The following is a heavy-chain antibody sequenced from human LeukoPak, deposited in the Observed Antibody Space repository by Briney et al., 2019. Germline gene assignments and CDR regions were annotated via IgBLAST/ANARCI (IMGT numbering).Heavy chain of an antibody. V-gene: IGHV3-7*01. Sequence: PGGSLRLSCAASGFTFSSYWMSWVRQAPGKGLQWVANIKKDGSEKYYVDSVEGRFTISRDNAKNSLYPQMNSLRAEDTAVYYCAKDRSYGNYVSGSYYNYWGQGTLVTVSS. CDR1: GFTFSSYW. J-gene: IGHJ4*02. D-gene: IGHD3-10*01. CDR3: AKDRSYGNYVSGSYYNY. CDR2: IKKDGSEK.